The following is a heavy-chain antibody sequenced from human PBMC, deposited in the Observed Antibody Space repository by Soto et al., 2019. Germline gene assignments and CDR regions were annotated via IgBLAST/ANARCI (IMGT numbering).Heavy chain of an antibody. V-gene: IGHV3-9*01. D-gene: IGHD2-15*01. CDR2: ISWNSGSI. CDR3: APGYCSGGSCYPPSG. Sequence: EVQLLESGGGLVQPGGSLRLSCAASGFTFSSYAMSWVRQAPGKGLEWVSGISWNSGSIGYADSVKGRFTISRDNAKNSLYLQMNSLRAEDTALYYCAPGYCSGGSCYPPSGWGQGTLVTVSS. J-gene: IGHJ4*02. CDR1: GFTFSSYA.